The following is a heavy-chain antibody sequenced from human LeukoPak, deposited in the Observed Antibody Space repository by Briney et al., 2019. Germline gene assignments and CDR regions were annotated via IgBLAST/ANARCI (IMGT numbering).Heavy chain of an antibody. CDR1: GYTFTTYY. CDR2: INPNGGGT. V-gene: IGHV1-46*01. CDR3: ARDMTGKRGYFDY. J-gene: IGHJ4*02. D-gene: IGHD1-20*01. Sequence: ASVKVSCKASGYTFTTYYMHWVRQAPGQGLEWMGLINPNGGGTGYAQKFQGRVTMTRETSTSTIYMELSSLKSEDTAVYYCARDMTGKRGYFDYWGQGTLVTVSS.